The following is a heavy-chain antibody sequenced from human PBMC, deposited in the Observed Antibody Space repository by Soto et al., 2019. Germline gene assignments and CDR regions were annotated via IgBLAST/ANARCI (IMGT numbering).Heavy chain of an antibody. CDR1: GFTFSTFR. CDR2: ISNDGNYK. Sequence: GSLRLSCAASGFTFSTFRMHWARQAPGKGLDWVAVISNDGNYKYYADSVKGRFTISRDNSKNMLYLQMNSLRVEDTAVYYCAKDRTSRSPAWFDPWGQGTLVTVSS. CDR3: AKDRTSRSPAWFDP. D-gene: IGHD1-26*01. V-gene: IGHV3-30*18. J-gene: IGHJ5*02.